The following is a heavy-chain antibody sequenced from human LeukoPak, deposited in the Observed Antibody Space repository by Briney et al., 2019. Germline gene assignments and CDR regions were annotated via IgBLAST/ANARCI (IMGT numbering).Heavy chain of an antibody. V-gene: IGHV3-23*01. Sequence: GGSLRLSCAASGFTFSSSAMSWVRQVPGKGLEWVSGISASGGSTNYADSVRGRFTISRDNAKNTVYLQMNSLRAEDTAVYYCAREGYTVTIDSWGQGTLVTVSS. J-gene: IGHJ4*02. CDR1: GFTFSSSA. CDR3: AREGYTVTIDS. CDR2: ISASGGST. D-gene: IGHD4-17*01.